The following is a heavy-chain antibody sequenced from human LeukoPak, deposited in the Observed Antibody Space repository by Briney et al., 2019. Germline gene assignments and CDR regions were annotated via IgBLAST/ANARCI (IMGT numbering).Heavy chain of an antibody. CDR3: ARDGVAGTYYFDY. CDR1: GYTFTSYG. D-gene: IGHD6-19*01. V-gene: IGHV1-18*01. Sequence: ASVKVSCKASGYTFTSYGFSWVRQAPGQGLEWMGWISGDNGNTYYPQNLQGRVTMTTDTSTSTVYMELSSLRSEDTAVYFCARDGVAGTYYFDYWGQGTLVTVSS. J-gene: IGHJ4*02. CDR2: ISGDNGNT.